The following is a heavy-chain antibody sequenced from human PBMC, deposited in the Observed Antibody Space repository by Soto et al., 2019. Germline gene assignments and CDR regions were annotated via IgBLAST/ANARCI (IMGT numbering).Heavy chain of an antibody. CDR3: AHGSGWLFDY. D-gene: IGHD6-19*01. V-gene: IGHV2-5*02. CDR1: GFSLSTSGVG. Sequence: QITLKESGPTLVKPTQTLTLTCAFSGFSLSTSGVGVGWIRQPPGKALEWLALLYWDGDIRYSPSLRSRLTLPKDTSKNQVVLTMTNMDPVDTATYSCAHGSGWLFDYWGQGTLVTVSS. CDR2: LYWDGDI. J-gene: IGHJ4*02.